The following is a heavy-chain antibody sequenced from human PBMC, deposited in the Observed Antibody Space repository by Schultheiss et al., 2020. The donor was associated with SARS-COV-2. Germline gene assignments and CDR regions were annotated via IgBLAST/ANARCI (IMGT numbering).Heavy chain of an antibody. J-gene: IGHJ5*02. V-gene: IGHV1-69*13. Sequence: SVKVSCKASGGTFSNYVISWVRQAPGQGLEWMGGIISIFGTVNYAQKFQGRVTITADESTSTAYMELRSLRSDDTAVYYCARTPDYMITFGGVIVEVVWFDPWGQGTLVTVSS. CDR3: ARTPDYMITFGGVIVEVVWFDP. CDR2: IISIFGTV. CDR1: GGTFSNYV. D-gene: IGHD3-16*02.